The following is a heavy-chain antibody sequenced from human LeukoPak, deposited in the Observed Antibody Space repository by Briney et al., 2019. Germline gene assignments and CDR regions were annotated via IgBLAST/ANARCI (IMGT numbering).Heavy chain of an antibody. D-gene: IGHD5-12*01. J-gene: IGHJ4*02. Sequence: SETLSLTSTVSGGSISSGSYYWSWSRQPPGKGLEWIGEINHSGSTNYNPSLKSRVTISVDTSKHQFSLKLSSVTAADTAVYYCARGPRSGYDGLFDYWGQGTLVTVSS. CDR2: INHSGST. CDR1: GGSISSGSYY. V-gene: IGHV4-39*07. CDR3: ARGPRSGYDGLFDY.